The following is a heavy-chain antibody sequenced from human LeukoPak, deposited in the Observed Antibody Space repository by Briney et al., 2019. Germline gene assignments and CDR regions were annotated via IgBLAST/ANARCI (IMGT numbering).Heavy chain of an antibody. CDR2: IKTDGSAM. J-gene: IGHJ4*02. CDR3: AKGGDYAS. CDR1: GFTFNDYW. V-gene: IGHV3-74*03. Sequence: GGSLRLSCVGSGFTFNDYWIHWVRQAPGKGLVWVSAIKTDGSAMQYADSVKGQFTISRDNSKNTLFLQTNSLRAEDTAVYYCAKGGDYASWGQGTLVTVSS. D-gene: IGHD4-17*01.